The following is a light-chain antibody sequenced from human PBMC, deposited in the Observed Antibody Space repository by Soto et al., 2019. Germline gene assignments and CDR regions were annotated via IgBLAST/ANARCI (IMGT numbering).Light chain of an antibody. CDR1: QSVSSN. CDR2: GAS. J-gene: IGKJ2*01. V-gene: IGKV3-15*01. Sequence: DIVMTQSPATLSVSPGERATLSCSASQSVSSNLAWYQQKPGQAPRLLIYGASTRATGIPARFSGSGSGTEFTLTVSSLQSEHFAVYYCQQYNNWPPGTFGQGTKLEIK. CDR3: QQYNNWPPGT.